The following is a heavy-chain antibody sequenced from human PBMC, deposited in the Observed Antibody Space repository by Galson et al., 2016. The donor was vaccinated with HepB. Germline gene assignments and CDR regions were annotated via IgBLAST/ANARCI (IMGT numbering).Heavy chain of an antibody. CDR1: GFTFSSYA. CDR2: LTGSGAST. J-gene: IGHJ6*04. Sequence: SLRLSCAASGFTFSSYAMSWVRQAPGKGLEWVSALTGSGASTYYADSVKGRFTISRDNSKNTMSLQMNSLRAEDTAVYYCVQGSTAPAVWGKGTTVTVSS. V-gene: IGHV3-23*01. D-gene: IGHD1-26*01. CDR3: VQGSTAPAV.